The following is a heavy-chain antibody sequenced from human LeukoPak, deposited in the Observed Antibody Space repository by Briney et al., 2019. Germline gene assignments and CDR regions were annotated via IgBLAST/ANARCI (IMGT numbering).Heavy chain of an antibody. V-gene: IGHV3-30*09. CDR3: ARANTPCADY. J-gene: IGHJ4*02. CDR1: GFPFSSYD. Sequence: GGSLRLSCAASGFPFSSYDMHWVRQAPGKGLEWVAVISYDGRNKYYADSVKGRFAISRDNSKNTVYLQMNSLRVEDTAVYYCARANTPCADYWGQGTLVTVSS. CDR2: ISYDGRNK. D-gene: IGHD2-2*02.